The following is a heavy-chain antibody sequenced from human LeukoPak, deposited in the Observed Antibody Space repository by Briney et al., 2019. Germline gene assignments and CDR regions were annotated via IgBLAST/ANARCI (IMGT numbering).Heavy chain of an antibody. J-gene: IGHJ5*02. CDR1: GGSISSYY. V-gene: IGHV4-59*08. Sequence: SETLSLTCTVSGGSISSYYWSWIRQPPGKGLEWIGYIYYSGSTNYNPSLKSRVTISVDTSKNQFSLKLSSVTAADTAVYYCARHSGYCSSTSCYVRWFDPWGQGTLVTVSS. CDR3: ARHSGYCSSTSCYVRWFDP. D-gene: IGHD2-2*01. CDR2: IYYSGST.